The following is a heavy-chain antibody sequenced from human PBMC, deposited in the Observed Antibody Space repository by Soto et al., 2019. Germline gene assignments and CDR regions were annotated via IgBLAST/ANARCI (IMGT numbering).Heavy chain of an antibody. J-gene: IGHJ5*02. Sequence: QVQLVQSGAEVKKPGASVKVSCKASGYTFPSYDINWVRQATGQGLEWMGWMNPNSGNTGYAKKFQGNVTMTRNTSLRTAYMELSSLRSEDTPVYYCARERYGNTAWFDTWGQGTLVTVSS. CDR2: MNPNSGNT. D-gene: IGHD5-18*01. V-gene: IGHV1-8*01. CDR1: GYTFPSYD. CDR3: ARERYGNTAWFDT.